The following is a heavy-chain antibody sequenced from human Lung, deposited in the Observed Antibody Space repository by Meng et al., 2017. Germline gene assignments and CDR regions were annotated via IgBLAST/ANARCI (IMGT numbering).Heavy chain of an antibody. CDR1: GGSFSDYY. CDR2: INHSGST. CDR3: ARGPTTMAHDFDY. V-gene: IGHV4-34*01. Sequence: QVHLQLWAAGLLKPSETLSLPGVVSGGSFSDYYWSWILQPPGKGLEWIGEINHSGSTNYNPSLESRATISVDTSQNNLSLKLSSVIAADSAVYYCARGPTTMAHDFDYWGQGTPVTVSS. D-gene: IGHD4-11*01. J-gene: IGHJ4*02.